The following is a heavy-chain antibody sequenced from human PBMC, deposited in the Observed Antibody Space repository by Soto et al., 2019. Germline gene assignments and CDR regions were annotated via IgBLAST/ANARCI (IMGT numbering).Heavy chain of an antibody. CDR2: IYPGDSDT. V-gene: IGHV5-51*01. CDR3: ARLLYYYDSSGPLGY. D-gene: IGHD3-22*01. Sequence: GESVKISCKGSGYSFTIYWIGWVLQMPGKGLEWMGIIYPGDSDTRYSPSFQGQVTISADKSISTAYLQWSSLKASDTAMYYCARLLYYYDSSGPLGYWGQGTLVTVSS. CDR1: GYSFTIYW. J-gene: IGHJ4*02.